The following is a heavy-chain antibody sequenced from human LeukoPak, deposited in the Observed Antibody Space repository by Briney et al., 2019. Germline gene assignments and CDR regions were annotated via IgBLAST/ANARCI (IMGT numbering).Heavy chain of an antibody. CDR2: IYHSGST. D-gene: IGHD1-26*01. J-gene: IGHJ4*02. CDR1: GGSISSGGYS. V-gene: IGHV4-30-2*01. Sequence: SETLSLTCAGSGGSISSGGYSWSWIRQPPGKGLEWIGYIYHSGSTYYNPSLKSRVTISVDRSKNQFSLKLSSVTAADTAVYYCARGGGSHIFDYWGQGTLVTVSS. CDR3: ARGGGSHIFDY.